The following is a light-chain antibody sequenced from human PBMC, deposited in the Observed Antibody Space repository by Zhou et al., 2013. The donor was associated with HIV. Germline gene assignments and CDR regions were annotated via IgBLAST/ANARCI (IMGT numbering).Light chain of an antibody. J-gene: IGKJ4*01. Sequence: DVQMTQSPSSVSASVGDRVTITCWASQDVKTWLAWYQQKAGRPPNLLIYGASRLHGGVPSRFTGRGSGTNFTLSISDLQPEDFATYYCQQADTLPVTFGGGTKVEIK. CDR2: GAS. V-gene: IGKV1-12*01. CDR3: QQADTLPVT. CDR1: QDVKTW.